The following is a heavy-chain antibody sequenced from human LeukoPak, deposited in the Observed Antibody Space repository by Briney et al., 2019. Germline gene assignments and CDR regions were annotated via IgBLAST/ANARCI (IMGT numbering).Heavy chain of an antibody. CDR1: GGAIIPFY. J-gene: IGHJ5*02. CDR2: IYSSGST. CDR3: AKDYYDSSEGWFDP. D-gene: IGHD3-22*01. V-gene: IGHV4-4*07. Sequence: SETLSLTCSVSGGAIIPFYWNWIRQPAGKGLEWIGRIYSSGSTKYNPSLKSRVTMSVDTSKNQFSLKLNSVTAADTAVYYCAKDYYDSSEGWFDPWGQGTLVTVSS.